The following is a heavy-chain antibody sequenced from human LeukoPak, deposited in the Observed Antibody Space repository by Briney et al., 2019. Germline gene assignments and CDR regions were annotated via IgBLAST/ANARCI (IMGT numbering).Heavy chain of an antibody. D-gene: IGHD3-22*01. J-gene: IGHJ4*02. V-gene: IGHV4-4*07. Sequence: SETLSLTCTVSGGSISSYYWSWIPQPAGKGLEWIGRIYTSGSTNYNPSLKSRVTMSVDTSKNQFSLKLSSVTAADTAVYYCARDSSAYNNLDYWGQGTLITVSS. CDR1: GGSISSYY. CDR3: ARDSSAYNNLDY. CDR2: IYTSGST.